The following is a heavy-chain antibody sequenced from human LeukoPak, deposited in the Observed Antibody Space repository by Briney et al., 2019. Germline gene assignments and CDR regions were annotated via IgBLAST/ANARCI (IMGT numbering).Heavy chain of an antibody. CDR2: VSGSGRGENT. D-gene: IGHD5-24*01. CDR3: AKSGYNRFDY. Sequence: GGSLRLSCAASGFTFSSYAMSWVRQAPGKGLEWVSAVSGSGRGENTYYADSVKGRFTISRDNSKNTLILQMNSLRAEDTAVYYCAKSGYNRFDYWGQGILVTVSS. CDR1: GFTFSSYA. V-gene: IGHV3-23*01. J-gene: IGHJ4*02.